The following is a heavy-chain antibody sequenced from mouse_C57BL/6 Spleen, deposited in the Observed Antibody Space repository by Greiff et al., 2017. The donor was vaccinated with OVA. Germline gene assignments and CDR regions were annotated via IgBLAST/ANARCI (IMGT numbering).Heavy chain of an antibody. J-gene: IGHJ1*03. V-gene: IGHV5-4*01. Sequence: EVQLVESGGGLVKPGGSLKLSCAASGFTFSSYAMSWVRQTPEKRLEWVATISDGGSYTYYPDNVKGRFTISRDNAKNNLYLQMSQLKSEDTAMYYCASDDLDNDGSSYGYYYDWGTGTTVTVSS. CDR3: ASDDLDNDGSSYGYYYD. CDR2: ISDGGSYT. CDR1: GFTFSSYA. D-gene: IGHD1-1*01.